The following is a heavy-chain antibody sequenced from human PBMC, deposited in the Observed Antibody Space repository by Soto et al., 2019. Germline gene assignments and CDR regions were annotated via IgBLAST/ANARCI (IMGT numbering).Heavy chain of an antibody. CDR1: GYTFTSYY. D-gene: IGHD3-22*01. V-gene: IGHV1-46*01. Sequence: QVQLVQSGAEVKKPGASVKVSCKASGYTFTSYYMHWVRQAPGQGLEWMGIINPSGGSTSYAQKCPGRVTMTRDTSTSTVYMELSSLRSEDTAVYYCARDRDYYDSSGAFDYWGQGTLVTVSS. CDR3: ARDRDYYDSSGAFDY. CDR2: INPSGGST. J-gene: IGHJ4*02.